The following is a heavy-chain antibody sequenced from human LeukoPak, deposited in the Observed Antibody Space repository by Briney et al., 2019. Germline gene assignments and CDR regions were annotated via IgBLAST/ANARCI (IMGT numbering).Heavy chain of an antibody. Sequence: GASVTVSFTTSGYTFTTYGISWVRQGPGQGLERVGGRSSLNGNTDCAQNLQGRVAMTTDTATSTAYMELTGLRSDDPAVYSCARGIYGGYWGQGTLVTVSS. J-gene: IGHJ4*02. D-gene: IGHD3-16*01. CDR3: ARGIYGGY. CDR1: GYTFTTYG. CDR2: RSSLNGNT. V-gene: IGHV1-18*01.